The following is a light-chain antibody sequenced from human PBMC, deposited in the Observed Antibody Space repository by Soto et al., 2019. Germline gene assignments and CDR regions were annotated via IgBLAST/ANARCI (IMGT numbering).Light chain of an antibody. J-gene: IGKJ2*01. CDR1: QRVSSSY. Sequence: EIVLTQSPGTLSLSPGKRATLSCRASQRVSSSYLAWYQQKPGQAPRLLIYGASSRATGIPDRFSGSESGTDFTLTISRLEPEDFAVYYCQQYGSSPPYTFGQGTKLEIK. CDR2: GAS. CDR3: QQYGSSPPYT. V-gene: IGKV3-20*01.